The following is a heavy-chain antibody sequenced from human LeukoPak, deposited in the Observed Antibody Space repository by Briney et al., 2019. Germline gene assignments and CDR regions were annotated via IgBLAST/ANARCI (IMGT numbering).Heavy chain of an antibody. CDR1: GGSISSYY. CDR2: IYYSGST. J-gene: IGHJ4*02. CDR3: AQTSHPYYFDY. Sequence: SETLSLTCTVSGGSISSYYWSWIRQPPGKGLEWIGYIYYSGSTNYNPSLKSRVTISVDTSKNQFSLKLSSVTAADTAVYYCAQTSHPYYFDYWGQGTLVTVSS. V-gene: IGHV4-59*01.